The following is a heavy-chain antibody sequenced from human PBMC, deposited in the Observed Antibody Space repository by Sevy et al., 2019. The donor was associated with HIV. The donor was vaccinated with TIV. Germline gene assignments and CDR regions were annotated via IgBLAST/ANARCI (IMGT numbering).Heavy chain of an antibody. D-gene: IGHD3-10*01. CDR2: ISSSRTYA. CDR1: GFTFSDYY. J-gene: IGHJ4*02. V-gene: IGHV3-11*06. CDR3: ARVRNKYGQNYFDF. Sequence: GGSLRLSCTASGFTFSDYYMSWIRQAPGKGLEWVSDISSSRTYANHADSVKGRFTISRDNAKNSLYLQMNNLRAEDTAVYYCARVRNKYGQNYFDFWGQGTLVTVSS.